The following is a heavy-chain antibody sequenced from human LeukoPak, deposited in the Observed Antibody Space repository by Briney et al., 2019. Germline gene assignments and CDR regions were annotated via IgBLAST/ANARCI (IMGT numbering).Heavy chain of an antibody. CDR3: ARERNYDRSGYFYY. CDR1: GFTFSNYA. V-gene: IGHV3-30-3*01. D-gene: IGHD3-22*01. J-gene: IGHJ4*02. CDR2: ISYDGSNK. Sequence: GGSLRLSCAASGFTFSNYAMHWVRQAPGKGLEWVAVISYDGSNKYYAESVKGRFTISRDNSKNTLYLQVNSLRVEDTAVYYCARERNYDRSGYFYYWGQGTLVIVSS.